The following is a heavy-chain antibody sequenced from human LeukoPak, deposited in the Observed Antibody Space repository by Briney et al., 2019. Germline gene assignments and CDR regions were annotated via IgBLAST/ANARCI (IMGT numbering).Heavy chain of an antibody. D-gene: IGHD3-22*01. CDR2: VSGSGGST. CDR1: GFTFSTYA. CDR3: AKSSYYDSSGYYREYYFDY. J-gene: IGHJ4*02. V-gene: IGHV3-23*01. Sequence: GGSLRLSCAASGFTFSTYAMSWVRQAPGKGLEWVSAVSGSGGSTNYADSVKGRVTVSRDNSKSTLYLQMNSLRAEDAAVYYCAKSSYYDSSGYYREYYFDYWGQGTLVTVSS.